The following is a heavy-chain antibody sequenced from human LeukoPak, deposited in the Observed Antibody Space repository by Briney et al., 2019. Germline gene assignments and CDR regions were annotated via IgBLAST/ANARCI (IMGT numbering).Heavy chain of an antibody. J-gene: IGHJ6*03. Sequence: GASVKVSCKASGYTFTGYYMHWVRQAPGQGLEWMGWINPNSGGTNYAQKFQGRVTMTRDTSISTAYMELSRLRSDDTAVYYCARDLKTTVTSYYYYYMDVWGKGTTVTVSS. CDR3: ARDLKTTVTSYYYYYMDV. CDR2: INPNSGGT. CDR1: GYTFTGYY. V-gene: IGHV1-2*02. D-gene: IGHD4-17*01.